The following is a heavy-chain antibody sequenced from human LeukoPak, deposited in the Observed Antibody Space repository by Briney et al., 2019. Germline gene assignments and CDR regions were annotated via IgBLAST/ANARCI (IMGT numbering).Heavy chain of an antibody. Sequence: SETLSLTCAVYGGSFSGYYWSWIRQPPGKGLEWIGGINHSGSTNYNPSLKSRVTISVDTSKKQFSLKLSSVTAADTAVYYCVTYYFDSSGPKKNYWGQGTLVTVSS. CDR2: INHSGST. J-gene: IGHJ4*02. CDR3: VTYYFDSSGPKKNY. V-gene: IGHV4-34*01. CDR1: GGSFSGYY. D-gene: IGHD3-22*01.